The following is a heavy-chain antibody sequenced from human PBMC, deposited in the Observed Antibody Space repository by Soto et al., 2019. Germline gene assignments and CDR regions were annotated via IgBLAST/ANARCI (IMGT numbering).Heavy chain of an antibody. CDR2: INHSGST. V-gene: IGHV4-34*01. CDR3: ARARITMVRGVIIYPPYYYCGMDV. J-gene: IGHJ6*02. Sequence: SETLSLTCAVYGGSFSGYYWSWIRQPPGKGLEWIGEINHSGSTNYNPSLKSRVTISVDTSKNQFSLKLSSVTAADTAVYYCARARITMVRGVIIYPPYYYCGMDVWGQGTTVTV. D-gene: IGHD3-10*01. CDR1: GGSFSGYY.